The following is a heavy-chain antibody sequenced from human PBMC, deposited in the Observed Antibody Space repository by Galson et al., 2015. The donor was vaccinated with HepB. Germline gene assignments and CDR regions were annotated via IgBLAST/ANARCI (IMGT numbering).Heavy chain of an antibody. Sequence: SLRLSCAASGFTFSSYWVSWVRQAPGKGLEWVANIKQDGSEKYYVDSVKGRFTISRDNAKNSLYLQMNSLRAEDTAVYYCATRAPPYCSSTSCYPEDYYYYYMDVWGKGTTVTVSS. CDR1: GFTFSSYW. J-gene: IGHJ6*03. D-gene: IGHD2-2*01. V-gene: IGHV3-7*03. CDR3: ATRAPPYCSSTSCYPEDYYYYYMDV. CDR2: IKQDGSEK.